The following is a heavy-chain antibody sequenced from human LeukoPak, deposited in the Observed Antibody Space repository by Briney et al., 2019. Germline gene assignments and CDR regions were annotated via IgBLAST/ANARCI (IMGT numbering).Heavy chain of an antibody. J-gene: IGHJ4*02. CDR2: ISSSSSYI. CDR3: AKDRTAVFWSGSSTDY. CDR1: GFTFSSYS. D-gene: IGHD3-3*01. Sequence: PGGSLRLSCAASGFTFSSYSMNWVRQAPGKGLEWVSSISSSSSYIYYADSVKGRFTISRDNAKNSLYLQMNSLRAEDTAVYYCAKDRTAVFWSGSSTDYWGQGTLVTVSS. V-gene: IGHV3-21*01.